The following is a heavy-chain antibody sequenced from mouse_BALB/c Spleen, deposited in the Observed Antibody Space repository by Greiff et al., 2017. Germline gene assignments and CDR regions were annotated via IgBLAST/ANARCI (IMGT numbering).Heavy chain of an antibody. CDR1: GYTFTSYY. CDR2: IYPGNVNT. CDR3: ARPYYDYDGEYYFDY. D-gene: IGHD2-4*01. Sequence: QVQLQQSGPELVKPGASVRISCKASGYTFTSYYIHWVKQRPGQGLEWIGWIYPGNVNTKYNEKFKGKATLTADKSSSTAYMQLSSLTSEDSAVYFCARPYYDYDGEYYFDYWGQGTTLTVSS. V-gene: IGHV1S56*01. J-gene: IGHJ2*01.